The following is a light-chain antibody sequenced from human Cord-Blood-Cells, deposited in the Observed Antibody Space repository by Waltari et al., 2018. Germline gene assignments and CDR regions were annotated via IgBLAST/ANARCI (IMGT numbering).Light chain of an antibody. J-gene: IGLJ1*01. Sequence: QSALTQPASVSGSPGQSITISCTGTSSDVGGYNYVSWYQQHPGKAPKLMIYDVSNLASGVSNRASGSKSGTTAPPTISGLQTEDAAHYYSTSYTSSSTHYVSGTGTKLTAL. CDR2: DVS. CDR3: TSYTSSSTHYV. CDR1: SSDVGGYNY. V-gene: IGLV2-14*01.